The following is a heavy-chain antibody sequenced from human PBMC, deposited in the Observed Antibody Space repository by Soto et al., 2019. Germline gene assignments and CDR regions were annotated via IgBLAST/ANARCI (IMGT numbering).Heavy chain of an antibody. V-gene: IGHV3-74*01. J-gene: IGHJ4*02. CDR3: AKGRGYNTGWYDY. CDR1: GFTFSSSW. D-gene: IGHD6-13*01. Sequence: GGSLRLSCAASGFTFSSSWMHWVRQAPGKGLEWVSRISVGGGSTYYADSVKGRLTISRDNSKNTLYLHMNSLRAEDTAVYYCAKGRGYNTGWYDYWGQGTLVTVSS. CDR2: ISVGGGST.